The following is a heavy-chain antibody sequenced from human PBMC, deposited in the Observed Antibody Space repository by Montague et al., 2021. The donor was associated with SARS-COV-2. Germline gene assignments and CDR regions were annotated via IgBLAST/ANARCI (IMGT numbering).Heavy chain of an antibody. D-gene: IGHD3-9*01. J-gene: IGHJ4*02. CDR1: GGSIGRCTYY. CDR3: WSDTTAYCRFDY. CDR2: IYYSGTT. Sequence: SETLSLTCTVSGGSIGRCTYYWGWIRQPPGKDLEWIGTIYYSGTTYYNPSLRSRVTISLDTSKNQVSLRLTSVTAADTAFYYCWSDTTAYCRFDYWGQGTLISVSS. V-gene: IGHV4-39*07.